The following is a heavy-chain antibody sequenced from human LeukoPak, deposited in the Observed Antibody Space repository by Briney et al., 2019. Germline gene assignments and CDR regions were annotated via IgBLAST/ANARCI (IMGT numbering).Heavy chain of an antibody. CDR1: GFTFDDYA. J-gene: IGHJ4*02. D-gene: IGHD5-24*01. CDR2: VSWNSGSI. V-gene: IGHV3-9*03. CDR3: ARGRWNYMDY. Sequence: PGRSLRLSCAASGFTFDDYAMHWVRQVPGKGLEWVSSVSWNSGSIGYADSVKGRFTISRDNAKNSLYLQMNSLRIEDMALYYCARGRWNYMDYWGQGTLVTVSS.